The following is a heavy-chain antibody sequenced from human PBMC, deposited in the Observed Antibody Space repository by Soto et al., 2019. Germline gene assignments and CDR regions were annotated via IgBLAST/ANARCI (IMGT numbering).Heavy chain of an antibody. CDR2: IERDDDDK. CDR3: VRSIRCPRNLDVMAV. CDR1: GSSITSPGMS. Sequence: SGPTLVNPTETLTLTCTFSGSSITSPGMSVSWIRQPPGRALEWLALIERDDDDKYYSTSLKTRLTISKDTRKNQVVLTMANMDPADTATYYCVRSIRCPRNLDVMAVWGQGTTVTVSS. V-gene: IGHV2-70*13. J-gene: IGHJ6*02. D-gene: IGHD2-8*01.